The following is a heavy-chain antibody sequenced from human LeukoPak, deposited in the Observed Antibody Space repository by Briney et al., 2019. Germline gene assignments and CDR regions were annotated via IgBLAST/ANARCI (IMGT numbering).Heavy chain of an antibody. V-gene: IGHV3-23*01. CDR1: GFTFSNYA. Sequence: PGGSLRLSCAASGFTFSNYAMSWVRQAPGKGLEWVSAISGSGDTTYYADSVKGRFTISRDNSKNTLYLQMNSLRAEDTAVYYCAKQMGWYYYDSSGYSALDYWGQGTLVTVSS. CDR2: ISGSGDTT. CDR3: AKQMGWYYYDSSGYSALDY. J-gene: IGHJ4*02. D-gene: IGHD3-22*01.